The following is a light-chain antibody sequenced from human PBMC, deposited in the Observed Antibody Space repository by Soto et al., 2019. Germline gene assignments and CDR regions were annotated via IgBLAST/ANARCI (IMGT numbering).Light chain of an antibody. CDR1: HSSSDT. CDR3: HQCSGSLTWT. J-gene: IGKJ1*01. V-gene: IGKV3-20*01. CDR2: GAS. Sequence: EIVMKKSAATLSVSQGGRATLSWRVSHSSSDTLASYHQKPGQAPRLLIYGASSRATGIPDRFSGSGSGTDFSLTISRLEPEDFAVYFCHQCSGSLTWTFGQGTKVDI.